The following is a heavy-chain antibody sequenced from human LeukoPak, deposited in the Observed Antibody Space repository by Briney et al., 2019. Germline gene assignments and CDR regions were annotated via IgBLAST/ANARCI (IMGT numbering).Heavy chain of an antibody. CDR3: ARSCKSSSTSCLGGY. CDR2: IYYSGST. V-gene: IGHV4-59*11. D-gene: IGHD2-2*01. Sequence: SETLSLTCTVSGGSISSHYWSWIRQPPGKGLEWIGYIYYSGSTNYNPSLKSRVTISVDTSKNQFSLKLSSVTAADTAVYYCARSCKSSSTSCLGGYWGQGTLVTVSS. CDR1: GGSISSHY. J-gene: IGHJ4*02.